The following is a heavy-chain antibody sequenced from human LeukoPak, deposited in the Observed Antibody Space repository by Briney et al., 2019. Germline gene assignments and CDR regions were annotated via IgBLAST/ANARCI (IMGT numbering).Heavy chain of an antibody. V-gene: IGHV1-69*04. CDR2: IIPIFGIA. J-gene: IGHJ4*02. CDR1: GGTFGSYA. Sequence: SVKVSCKASGGTFGSYAISWVRQAPGQGLEWMGRIIPIFGIANYAQKFQGRVTITADKSTSTAYMELSSLRSEDTAVYYCARGSTTVTTTFDYWGQGTLVTVSS. D-gene: IGHD4-17*01. CDR3: ARGSTTVTTTFDY.